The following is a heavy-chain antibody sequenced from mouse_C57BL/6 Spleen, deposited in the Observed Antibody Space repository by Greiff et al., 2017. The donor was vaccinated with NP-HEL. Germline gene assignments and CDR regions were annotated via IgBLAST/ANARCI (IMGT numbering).Heavy chain of an antibody. J-gene: IGHJ3*01. V-gene: IGHV1-39*01. D-gene: IGHD2-4*01. Sequence: VHVKQSGPELVKPGASVKISCKASGYSFTDYNMNWVKQSNGKSLEWIGVINPNYGTTSYNQKFKGKATLTVDQSSSTAYMQLNSLTSEDSAVYYCAREEVSDDYDWFAYWGQGTLVTVSA. CDR1: GYSFTDYN. CDR2: INPNYGTT. CDR3: AREEVSDDYDWFAY.